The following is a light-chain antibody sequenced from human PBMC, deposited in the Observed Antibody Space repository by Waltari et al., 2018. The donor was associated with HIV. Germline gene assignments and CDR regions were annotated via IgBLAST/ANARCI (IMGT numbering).Light chain of an antibody. Sequence: DFQLTQSPSFLSASVGDRVVITCRASQGISSNLAWYQQKPGLAPKLLIYAASSLPSGVPSRFIGGGSGTQFTLTIRNLQPEDFATYYCQHLNSFPPFTFGPGTTVDVK. CDR3: QHLNSFPPFT. V-gene: IGKV1-9*01. J-gene: IGKJ3*01. CDR2: AAS. CDR1: QGISSN.